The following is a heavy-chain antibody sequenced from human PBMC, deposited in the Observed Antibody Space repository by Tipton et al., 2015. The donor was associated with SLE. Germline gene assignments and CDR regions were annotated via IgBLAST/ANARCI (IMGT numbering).Heavy chain of an antibody. CDR1: GGSISSGSYF. Sequence: TLSLTCSVSGGSISSGSYFWSWIRQPAGKGLEWIGRIYTDGSTKYNPSLKSRATISIDTSKNQFSLKVNSVTAADTAVYYCARVGDVNVVPSRSDRHFDYWGQGFLVTVSS. J-gene: IGHJ4*02. D-gene: IGHD2-21*02. V-gene: IGHV4-61*02. CDR2: IYTDGST. CDR3: ARVGDVNVVPSRSDRHFDY.